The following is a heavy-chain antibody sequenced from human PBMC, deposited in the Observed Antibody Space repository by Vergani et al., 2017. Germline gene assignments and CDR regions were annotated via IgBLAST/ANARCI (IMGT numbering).Heavy chain of an antibody. Sequence: EVQLVESGGGLVQPGRSLRLSCAASGFTFDDYAMHWVRQAPGKGLEWGSGISWNSGSIGYADSVKGRFTISRDNAKNSLYLQMNSLRAEDTALYYCAKGPYFYYYMDVWGKGTTVTVSS. CDR2: ISWNSGSI. CDR1: GFTFDDYA. V-gene: IGHV3-9*01. J-gene: IGHJ6*03. CDR3: AKGPYFYYYMDV.